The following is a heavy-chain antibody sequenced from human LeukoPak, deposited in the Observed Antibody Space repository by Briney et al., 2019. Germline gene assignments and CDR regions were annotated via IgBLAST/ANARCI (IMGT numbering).Heavy chain of an antibody. CDR1: GLTFRSYA. J-gene: IGHJ4*02. Sequence: GGSLRLSCAASGLTFRSYAMNWVSQAPGKGRERVSAISGSGGSTYYADSVKGRFTISRDNSKNTLYLQMNSLRFEHTAVYYCAQAALRATPLPFHCCGQGTQVTVSS. CDR2: ISGSGGST. V-gene: IGHV3-23*01. CDR3: AQAALRATPLPFHC. D-gene: IGHD5-12*01.